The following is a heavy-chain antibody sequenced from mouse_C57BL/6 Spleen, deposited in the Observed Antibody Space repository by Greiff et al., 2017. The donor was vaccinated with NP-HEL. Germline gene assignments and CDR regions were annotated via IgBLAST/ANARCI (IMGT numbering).Heavy chain of an antibody. CDR2: IDPSDSET. J-gene: IGHJ1*03. Sequence: QVQLQQPGAELVRPGSSVKLSCKASGYTFTSYWMHWVKQRPIQGLEWIGNIDPSDSETHYNRKFKDKATLTVDKSSSTAYMQLSSLTSEDSAVYYCAIPFYYYGSSYGYFDVWGTGTTVTVSS. CDR1: GYTFTSYW. V-gene: IGHV1-52*01. CDR3: AIPFYYYGSSYGYFDV. D-gene: IGHD1-1*01.